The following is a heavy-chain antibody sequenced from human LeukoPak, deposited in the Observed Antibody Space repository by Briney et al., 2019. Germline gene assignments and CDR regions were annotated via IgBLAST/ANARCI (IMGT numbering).Heavy chain of an antibody. CDR3: ARGSGYCSSTSCYGVNWFDP. Sequence: GASVKVSCKASGYTFTGYYMHWVRQAPGQGLEWMGWINPNSGGTNYAQKFQGRVTMTRDTSISTAYMELSRLRSDDTAVYYCARGSGYCSSTSCYGVNWFDPWGQGTPVTVSS. V-gene: IGHV1-2*02. D-gene: IGHD2-2*03. CDR2: INPNSGGT. CDR1: GYTFTGYY. J-gene: IGHJ5*02.